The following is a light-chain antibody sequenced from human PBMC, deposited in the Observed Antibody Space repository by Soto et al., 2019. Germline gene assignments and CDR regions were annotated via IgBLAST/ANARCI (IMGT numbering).Light chain of an antibody. CDR1: QSVTRSY. Sequence: EIVLTQSPGTLSLSPGERATLSCRASQSVTRSYLAWYQQKPGQTPRLLIYGASIRATGIPDRFSGSGSGTDFTLTISRLEPEDFAVYYCQQYGNSLWTFGQGTKVEIQ. CDR3: QQYGNSLWT. J-gene: IGKJ1*01. V-gene: IGKV3-20*01. CDR2: GAS.